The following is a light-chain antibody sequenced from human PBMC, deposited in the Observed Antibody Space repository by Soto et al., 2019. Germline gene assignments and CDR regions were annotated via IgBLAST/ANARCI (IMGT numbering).Light chain of an antibody. J-gene: IGKJ2*01. CDR3: QQYGSSPYT. CDR1: QSVSSSC. V-gene: IGKV3-20*01. Sequence: EIVLTQSPGTLSLSPGDRATLSCRASQSVSSSCLAWYQQKPGLAPRLLIFGASSRATGIPDRFSGSGPGTDFTLTISRLEPEDFAVYYCQQYGSSPYTFGQGTKLEIK. CDR2: GAS.